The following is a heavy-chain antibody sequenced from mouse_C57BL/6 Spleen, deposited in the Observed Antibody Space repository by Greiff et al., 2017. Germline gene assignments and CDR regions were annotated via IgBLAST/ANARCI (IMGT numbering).Heavy chain of an antibody. CDR2: IDPENGDT. Sequence: EVQLQQSGAELVRPGASVKLSCTASGFNIKDDYMHWVKQRPEQGLEWIGWIDPENGDTEYASKFQGKATITADTSSNTAYLQLSSLTSEDTAGYYCTTDYYGSSYLDYWGQGTTLTVSS. V-gene: IGHV14-4*01. J-gene: IGHJ2*01. CDR3: TTDYYGSSYLDY. CDR1: GFNIKDDY. D-gene: IGHD1-1*01.